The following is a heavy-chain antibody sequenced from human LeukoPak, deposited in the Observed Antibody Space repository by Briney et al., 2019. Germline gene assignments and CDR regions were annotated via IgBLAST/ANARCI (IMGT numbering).Heavy chain of an antibody. Sequence: GGPLRLSCAASGFTFSSYSMNWVPQAPGKGQERLANIKQDESEKYYVDSVKGRVTISRDNAKNSLYLQMNSLRAEDTAVYYCAREPSCREYCSLEFYFDYWGQGTLVTVSS. D-gene: IGHD2/OR15-2a*01. V-gene: IGHV3-7*05. CDR1: GFTFSSYS. CDR3: AREPSCREYCSLEFYFDY. J-gene: IGHJ4*02. CDR2: IKQDESEK.